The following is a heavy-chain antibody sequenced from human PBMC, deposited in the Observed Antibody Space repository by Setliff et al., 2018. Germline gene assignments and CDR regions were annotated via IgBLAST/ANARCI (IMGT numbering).Heavy chain of an antibody. Sequence: SLRLSCEASGFTFSGYSMNWVRQAPGKGLEWVSYIGESGNNIHYADSVKGRFTISRDNAKNSLYLQMNSLKTEDTAVYYCTTGSVCVGDCYSGRLNYWGQGTLVTVSS. D-gene: IGHD2-21*02. CDR2: IGESGNNI. J-gene: IGHJ4*02. CDR1: GFTFSGYS. V-gene: IGHV3-48*04. CDR3: TTGSVCVGDCYSGRLNY.